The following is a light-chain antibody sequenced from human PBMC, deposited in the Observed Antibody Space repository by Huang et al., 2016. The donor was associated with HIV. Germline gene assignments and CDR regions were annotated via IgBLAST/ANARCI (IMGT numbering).Light chain of an antibody. V-gene: IGKV2-28*01. CDR2: VAS. J-gene: IGKJ4*01. Sequence: DIVMTQSPLSLSVTPGEPASISCRSSQSLLHRNGNNDLDWYLQKPGQSPQLLIYVASSRASGIPDRVNGSGSGTDFTLKINRVEAEDVGVYYCMQALQTPLTFGGGTKVEVK. CDR3: MQALQTPLT. CDR1: QSLLHRNGNND.